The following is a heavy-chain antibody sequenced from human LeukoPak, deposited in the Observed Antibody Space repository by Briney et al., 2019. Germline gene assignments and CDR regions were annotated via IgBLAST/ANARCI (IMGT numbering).Heavy chain of an antibody. CDR2: INQDGSQK. J-gene: IGHJ4*02. V-gene: IGHV3-7*05. Sequence: GGSLRLSCAASGFTFSRYWMSWVRQAPGKGLEWVATINQDGSQKYYVDSVGGRFTISRDNAKNSLYVQMNSLRGEDTAVYYCARDDRDSSGYPALNYWGQGTLVTVSS. CDR3: ARDDRDSSGYPALNY. D-gene: IGHD3-22*01. CDR1: GFTFSRYW.